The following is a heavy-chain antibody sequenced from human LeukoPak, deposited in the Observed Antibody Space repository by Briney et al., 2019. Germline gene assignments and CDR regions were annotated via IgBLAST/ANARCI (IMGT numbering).Heavy chain of an antibody. J-gene: IGHJ4*02. CDR1: GGSFSGYY. Sequence: PSETLSLTCAVYGGSFSGYYWSWIRQPPGKGLEWIGEINHSGSTNYNPSLKSRVTISVDTSKNQFSLKLSSVTAAHTAVYYTARDLGLPFDYSGQGTPVTASS. V-gene: IGHV4-34*01. CDR3: ARDLGLPFDY. D-gene: IGHD3-16*01. CDR2: INHSGST.